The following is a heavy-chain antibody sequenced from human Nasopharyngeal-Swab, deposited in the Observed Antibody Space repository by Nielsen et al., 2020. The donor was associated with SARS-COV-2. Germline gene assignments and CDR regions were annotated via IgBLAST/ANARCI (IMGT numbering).Heavy chain of an antibody. CDR3: ARGVGAYGSGPLFDY. Sequence: GGSLRLSCAASGFTFSSYSMNWVRQAPGKGLEWVSSISSSSSYIYYADSVKGRFTTSRDNAKNSLYLQMNSLRAEDTAVYYCARGVGAYGSGPLFDYWGQGTLVTVSS. CDR1: GFTFSSYS. J-gene: IGHJ4*02. CDR2: ISSSSSYI. D-gene: IGHD3-10*01. V-gene: IGHV3-21*01.